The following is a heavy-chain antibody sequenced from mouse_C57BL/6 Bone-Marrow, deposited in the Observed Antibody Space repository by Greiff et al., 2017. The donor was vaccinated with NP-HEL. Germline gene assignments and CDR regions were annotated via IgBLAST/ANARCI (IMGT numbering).Heavy chain of an antibody. J-gene: IGHJ3*01. V-gene: IGHV1-19*01. CDR1: GYTFTDYY. CDR3: ARSYDYGGAWFAY. D-gene: IGHD2-4*01. Sequence: EVQLQQSGPVLVKPGASVKMSCKASGYTFTDYYMNWVKQSHGKSLEWIGVINPYNGGTSYNQKFKGKATLTVDTSSSTAYMELNSLTSEDSAVYYCARSYDYGGAWFAYWGQGTLVTVSA. CDR2: INPYNGGT.